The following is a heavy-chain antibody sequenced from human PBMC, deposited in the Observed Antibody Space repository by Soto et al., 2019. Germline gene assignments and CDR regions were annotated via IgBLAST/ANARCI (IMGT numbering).Heavy chain of an antibody. Sequence: WGSLRLSCAASGFTFSSYSMNWVRQAPGKGLEWVSSISSSSSYIYYADSVKGRFTISRDNAKNSLYLQMNSLRADDTAVYYCSSGGQIVGLVILDPDTTDTASS. CDR1: GFTFSSYS. D-gene: IGHD3-16*02. V-gene: IGHV3-21*01. CDR3: SSGGQIVGLVI. J-gene: IGHJ6*02. CDR2: ISSSSSYI.